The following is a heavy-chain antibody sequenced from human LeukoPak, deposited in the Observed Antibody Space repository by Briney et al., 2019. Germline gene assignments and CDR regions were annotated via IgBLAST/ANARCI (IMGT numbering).Heavy chain of an antibody. CDR1: GGSISSYY. Sequence: SETLSLTCTVSGGSISSYYWSWIRQPPGKGLEWIGYIYYSGSTNYNPSLKSRVNISVDTSKNQFTLKLSSVTAADTAVYYCAGPGPNGYWGQGTLVTVSS. CDR3: AGPGPNGY. D-gene: IGHD1-1*01. CDR2: IYYSGST. V-gene: IGHV4-59*01. J-gene: IGHJ4*02.